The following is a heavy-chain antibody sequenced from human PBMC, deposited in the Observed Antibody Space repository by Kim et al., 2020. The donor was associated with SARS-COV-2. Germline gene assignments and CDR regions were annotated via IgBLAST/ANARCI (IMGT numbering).Heavy chain of an antibody. CDR1: GGSISSSSYY. V-gene: IGHV4-39*01. Sequence: SETLSLTCTVSGGSISSSSYYWGWIRQPPGKGLEWIGSIYYSGSTYYNPSLKSRVTISVDTSKNQFSLKLSSVTAADTAVYYCARIVPTWEADGMDVWGQGTTVTVSS. D-gene: IGHD2-8*01. CDR2: IYYSGST. CDR3: ARIVPTWEADGMDV. J-gene: IGHJ6*02.